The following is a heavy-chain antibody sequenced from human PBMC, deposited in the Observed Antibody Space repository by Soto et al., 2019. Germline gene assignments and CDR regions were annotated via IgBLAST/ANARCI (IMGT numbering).Heavy chain of an antibody. V-gene: IGHV3-21*01. CDR1: GFIFSDYY. D-gene: IGHD3-10*01. CDR2: ISSSSSYI. J-gene: IGHJ6*02. CDR3: ARDRTRDYGSGSYYSYYYGMDV. Sequence: GGSLRLSCVASGFIFSDYYINWVRQAPGKGLEWVSSISSSSSYIYYADSVKGRFTISRDNAKNSLYLQMNSLRAEDTAVYYCARDRTRDYGSGSYYSYYYGMDVWGQGTTVTVSS.